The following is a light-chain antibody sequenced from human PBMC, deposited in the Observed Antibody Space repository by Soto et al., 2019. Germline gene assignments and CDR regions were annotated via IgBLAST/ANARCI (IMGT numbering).Light chain of an antibody. Sequence: EIVLTQSPATLSLSPGERASLSCRASRSVSSAYLTWFQHKPGQPPRLLIFGASTRATGIPDRFSGSGSGPDFTLTLSRLEPEDFGIYYCQQLGSSPYTFGQGTKLEIK. CDR3: QQLGSSPYT. CDR1: RSVSSAY. CDR2: GAS. J-gene: IGKJ2*01. V-gene: IGKV3-20*01.